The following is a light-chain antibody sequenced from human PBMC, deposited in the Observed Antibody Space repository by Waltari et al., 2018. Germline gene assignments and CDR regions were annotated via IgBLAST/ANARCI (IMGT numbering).Light chain of an antibody. CDR2: LGS. V-gene: IGKV2-28*01. Sequence: DIVVTQSPLSLSVTPGEPASISCRSSQSLLHRNGNNYLDWYLQKPGQSPQLLIYLGSNRASGVPDKFSGSESGTDFTLKISRVEAEDVGVYYCMQSLQALWTFGQGTKVEIK. CDR1: QSLLHRNGNNY. J-gene: IGKJ1*01. CDR3: MQSLQALWT.